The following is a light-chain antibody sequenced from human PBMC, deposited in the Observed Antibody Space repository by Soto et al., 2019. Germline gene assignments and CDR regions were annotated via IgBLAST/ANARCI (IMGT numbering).Light chain of an antibody. CDR1: QDVGKYV. J-gene: IGKJ5*01. CDR2: WAS. CDR3: QQYYSTPIT. V-gene: IGKV4-1*01. Sequence: EIHMTQSPSSLSASVGDSVTITFQAGQDVGKYVNWYQQKPGQPPKLLIYWASTRESGVPDRFSGSGSGTDFTLTISSLQAEDVAVYYCQQYYSTPITFGQGTLLAI.